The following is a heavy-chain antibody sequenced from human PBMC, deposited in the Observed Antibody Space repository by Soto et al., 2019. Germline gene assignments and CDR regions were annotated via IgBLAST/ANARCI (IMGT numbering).Heavy chain of an antibody. J-gene: IGHJ4*02. CDR1: GGSISSGGYY. V-gene: IGHV4-31*03. D-gene: IGHD1-26*01. Sequence: QVQLQESGPGLVKPSQTLSLTCTVSGGSISSGGYYWSWIRQHPGKGLEWIGYIDYSGSTYYNPSIKRRVTISVDTSKNQFSLKLSSVTAADTAVYYCAGIYSGSPGGTLRYWGQGTLVTVSS. CDR2: IDYSGST. CDR3: AGIYSGSPGGTLRY.